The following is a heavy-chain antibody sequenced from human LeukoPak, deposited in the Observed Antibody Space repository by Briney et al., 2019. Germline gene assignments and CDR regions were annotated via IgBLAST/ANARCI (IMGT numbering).Heavy chain of an antibody. J-gene: IGHJ6*02. CDR3: ARDYSTTWSYGMDV. D-gene: IGHD6-13*01. Sequence: GSLRLSCAASGFTFSSYEMNWVRQAPGKGLEWVSYISRSGSTIYYAASVKGRFTISRDNTKNSLYLQMNSLRAEDTAVYYCARDYSTTWSYGMDVWGQGTTVTVSS. CDR2: ISRSGSTI. V-gene: IGHV3-48*03. CDR1: GFTFSSYE.